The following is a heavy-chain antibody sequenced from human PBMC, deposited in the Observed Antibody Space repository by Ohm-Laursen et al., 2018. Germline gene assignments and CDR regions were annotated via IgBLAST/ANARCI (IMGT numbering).Heavy chain of an antibody. CDR3: ARKFRDYYYYGMDV. CDR2: ISYDGSNK. Sequence: SLRLSCIASGFTFSSHGMHWVRQAPGKGLEWVEVISYDGSNKYYADSVKGRFTISRDNSKNTLYLQMNSLRAEDMAVYYCARKFRDYYYYGMDVWGQGTTVTVSS. CDR1: GFTFSSHG. J-gene: IGHJ6*02. D-gene: IGHD3-10*01. V-gene: IGHV3-30*03.